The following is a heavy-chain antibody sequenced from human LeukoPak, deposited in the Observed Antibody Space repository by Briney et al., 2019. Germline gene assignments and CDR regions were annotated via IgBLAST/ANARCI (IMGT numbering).Heavy chain of an antibody. CDR1: GGSISNNNYY. D-gene: IGHD1-26*01. Sequence: SETLSLTCTVSGGSISNNNYYWGWIRQPPGKGLEWIGYIYYSGSTNYNPSLKSRVTISVDTSKNQFSLKLSSVTAADTAVYYCASRYRNIVGATTDAFDIWGQGTMVTVSS. J-gene: IGHJ3*02. CDR3: ASRYRNIVGATTDAFDI. CDR2: IYYSGST. V-gene: IGHV4-61*05.